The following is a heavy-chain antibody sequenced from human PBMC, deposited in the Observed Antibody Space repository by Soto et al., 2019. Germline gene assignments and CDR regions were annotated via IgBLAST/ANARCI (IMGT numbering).Heavy chain of an antibody. CDR2: INGEGSVI. Sequence: EVQLVESGGGLVQPGGSLRLSCAASGFTFRNSWMYWVRQTPGKGPVSVSCINGEGSVIYFADSVKGRFTISRDNARDTLYPQMNSLTAEDSAVYYCVRDIRWGQGTLVSVSS. CDR3: VRDIR. J-gene: IGHJ4*02. V-gene: IGHV3-74*01. CDR1: GFTFRNSW.